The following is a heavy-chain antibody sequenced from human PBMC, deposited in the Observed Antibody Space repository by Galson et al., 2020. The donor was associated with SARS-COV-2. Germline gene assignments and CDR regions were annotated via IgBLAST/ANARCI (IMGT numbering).Heavy chain of an antibody. J-gene: IGHJ3*02. V-gene: IGHV4-59*13. Sequence: SETLSLTCTVSGGSISSYYWSWIRQPPGKGLEWIGYIYYSGSTNYNPSLKNRVTISVDTSKNQFSLKLSSVTAADTAVYYCARVDCSGGSCYYYAFDIWGQGTMVTVSS. CDR1: GGSISSYY. D-gene: IGHD2-15*01. CDR2: IYYSGST. CDR3: ARVDCSGGSCYYYAFDI.